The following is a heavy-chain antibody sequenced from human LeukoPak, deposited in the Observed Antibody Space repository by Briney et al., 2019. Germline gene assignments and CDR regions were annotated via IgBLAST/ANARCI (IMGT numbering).Heavy chain of an antibody. Sequence: PGGSLRLSCAASGFTFEDYTMHWVRQAPGKTLEWVSPISWDGTTYYADSVKGRFTISRDNSKDSLYLQMDTLRSEDTAFYYCVKDLSYESSGSFFDYWGRGTLVTVS. CDR3: VKDLSYESSGSFFDY. D-gene: IGHD3-22*01. V-gene: IGHV3-43*01. CDR1: GFTFEDYT. J-gene: IGHJ4*02. CDR2: ISWDGTT.